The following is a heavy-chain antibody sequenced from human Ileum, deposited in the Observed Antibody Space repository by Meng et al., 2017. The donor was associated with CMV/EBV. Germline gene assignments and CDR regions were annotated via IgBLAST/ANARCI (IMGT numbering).Heavy chain of an antibody. J-gene: IGHJ4*02. CDR2: IKSKADGGTA. D-gene: IGHD3-10*01. V-gene: IGHV3-15*07. Sequence: CAASGFIFTNAWMNWVRQAPGKGLEWVGRIKSKADGGTAEYPAAVNGRFTISRDDPKNTLFLQMNSLRTEDTAVYYCTWDYYGSFAGWGQGTLVTVSS. CDR1: GFIFTNAW. CDR3: TWDYYGSFAG.